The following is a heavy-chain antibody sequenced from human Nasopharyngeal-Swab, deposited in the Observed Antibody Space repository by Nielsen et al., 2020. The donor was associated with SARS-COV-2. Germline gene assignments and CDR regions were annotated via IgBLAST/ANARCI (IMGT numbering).Heavy chain of an antibody. CDR2: IYYSGST. CDR1: GGFISRSSYY. Sequence: SETLSLTCTVSGGFISRSSYYWGWIRQPPGKGLEWIGSIYYSGSTYYNPSLKSRVTISVGTSKNQFSLKLSSVTAADTAVYYCARRDYVWGSYRPFDYWGQGTLVTVSS. V-gene: IGHV4-39*01. CDR3: ARRDYVWGSYRPFDY. D-gene: IGHD3-16*02. J-gene: IGHJ4*02.